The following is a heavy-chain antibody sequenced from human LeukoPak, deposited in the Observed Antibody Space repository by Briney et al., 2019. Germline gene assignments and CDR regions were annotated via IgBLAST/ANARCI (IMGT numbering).Heavy chain of an antibody. CDR1: GGSISSYY. D-gene: IGHD3-22*01. V-gene: IGHV4-4*07. J-gene: IGHJ4*02. Sequence: SETLSLTCTVSGGSISSYYWSWIRQPAGKGLEWIGRIYTSGSTNYNPSLKSRVTMSVDTSKNQFSLELSSVTAADTAVYYCAREGSLSGEVYYDSSGYSIFDYWGQGTLVTVSS. CDR3: AREGSLSGEVYYDSSGYSIFDY. CDR2: IYTSGST.